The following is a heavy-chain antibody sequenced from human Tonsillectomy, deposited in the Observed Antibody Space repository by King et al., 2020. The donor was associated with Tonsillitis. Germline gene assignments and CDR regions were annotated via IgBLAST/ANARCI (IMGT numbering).Heavy chain of an antibody. V-gene: IGHV3-7*01. CDR2: IKQDGSGK. CDR1: GFTFSSNW. J-gene: IGHJ4*02. D-gene: IGHD1-14*01. CDR3: ARDSGDPERD. Sequence: VQLVESGGGLVQPGGSLRLSCAASGFTFSSNWLIWVRQAPGKGREWGANIKQDGSGKYYVDSVKGRFTISRDTAKNSLYLQMNSLRAEDTAVYYCARDSGDPERDWGQGTLVTVSS.